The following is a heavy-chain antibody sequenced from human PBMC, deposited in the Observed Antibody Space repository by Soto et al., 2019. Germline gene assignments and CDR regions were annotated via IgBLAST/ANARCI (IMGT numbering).Heavy chain of an antibody. Sequence: EVQLVESGGGLVQPGGSLRLSCAASRFIFDSFALSWVRQAPGKGLEWGSGIGGSGGRTYYADSVKGRFTISRDNSKNTLYLQMSSLSAEDTAIYYCAKDRAFWFGEGGWFDPWGQGTLVTVSS. CDR2: IGGSGGRT. CDR3: AKDRAFWFGEGGWFDP. V-gene: IGHV3-23*04. CDR1: RFIFDSFA. D-gene: IGHD3-10*01. J-gene: IGHJ5*02.